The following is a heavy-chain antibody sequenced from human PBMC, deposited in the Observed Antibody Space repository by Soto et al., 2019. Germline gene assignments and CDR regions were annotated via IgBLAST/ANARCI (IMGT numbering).Heavy chain of an antibody. CDR1: GGTLSRSA. D-gene: IGHD6-13*01. Sequence: QVQLVQSGAEVKKPGSSVKVSCKASGGTLSRSAISWVRQAPGQGLEWMGGILPIFGPAIYAQKFRGRVSIIADESTRTAYMEMSSLRSDDTAVYYRGTGSSWTKVESWGQGTLVTVSS. CDR2: ILPIFGPA. V-gene: IGHV1-69*01. CDR3: GTGSSWTKVES. J-gene: IGHJ4*02.